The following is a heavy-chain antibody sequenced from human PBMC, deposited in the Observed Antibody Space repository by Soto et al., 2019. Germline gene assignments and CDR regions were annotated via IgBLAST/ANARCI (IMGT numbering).Heavy chain of an antibody. CDR3: ARTPLDYSNYAVEYFQH. CDR2: IDPSDSYT. J-gene: IGHJ1*01. Sequence: GESLKISCKGSGYSFTSYWISWVRQMPGKGLEWMGRIDPSDSYTNYSPSFQGHVTISADKSISTAYLQWSSLKASDTAMYYCARTPLDYSNYAVEYFQHWGQGTRVTVSS. V-gene: IGHV5-10-1*01. D-gene: IGHD4-4*01. CDR1: GYSFTSYW.